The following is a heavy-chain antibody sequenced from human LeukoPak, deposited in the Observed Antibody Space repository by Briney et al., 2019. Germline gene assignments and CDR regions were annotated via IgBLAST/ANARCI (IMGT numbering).Heavy chain of an antibody. CDR2: ISWNSGSI. D-gene: IGHD2-15*01. J-gene: IGHJ3*02. CDR3: ARIGINSFDI. Sequence: GGSLRLSCAASGFTFDDYAMHWVRQAPGKGLEWVSGISWNSGSIGYADSVKGRFTISRDNAKNSLFLQMDSLRAEDTAVYYCARIGINSFDIWGQGTKVTVSS. CDR1: GFTFDDYA. V-gene: IGHV3-9*01.